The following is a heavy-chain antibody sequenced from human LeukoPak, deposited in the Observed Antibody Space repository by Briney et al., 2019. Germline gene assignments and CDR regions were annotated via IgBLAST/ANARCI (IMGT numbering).Heavy chain of an antibody. CDR2: IFHSGST. D-gene: IGHD2-21*01. J-gene: IGHJ6*03. V-gene: IGHV4-38-2*01. CDR3: ARVGYYPDYYMDV. CDR1: GFIFSRYG. Sequence: PGGSLRLSCAASGFIFSRYGMSWIRQPPGKGLEWIGTIFHSGSTYSNPSLKSRVTISVDTSKNQFSLNLSSVTAADTAVYYCARVGYYPDYYMDVWGKGTTVTVSS.